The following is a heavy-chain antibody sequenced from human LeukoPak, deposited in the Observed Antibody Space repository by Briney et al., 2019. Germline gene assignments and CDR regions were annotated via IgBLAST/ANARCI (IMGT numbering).Heavy chain of an antibody. CDR1: GGSISSSSYY. CDR3: ARSRVAVTTGARVDY. V-gene: IGHV4-61*05. D-gene: IGHD4-17*01. J-gene: IGHJ4*02. CDR2: IYYSGST. Sequence: PSETLSLTCTVSGGSISSSSYYWGWIRQPPGKGLEWIGYIYYSGSTNYNPSLKSRVTISVDTSKNQFSLKLSSVTAADTAVYYCARSRVAVTTGARVDYWGQGTLVTVSS.